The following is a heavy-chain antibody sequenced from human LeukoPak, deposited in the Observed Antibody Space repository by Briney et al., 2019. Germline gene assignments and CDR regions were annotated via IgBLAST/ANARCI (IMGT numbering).Heavy chain of an antibody. Sequence: SETLSLTCTVSGGSISSYYWSWIRQPPGKGLEWIGYIYYSGSTNYNPSLKSRVTISVDTSKNQFSLKLSSVTAADMAVYYCARSRGLHDYWGQGTLVTVSS. CDR2: IYYSGST. CDR3: ARSRGLHDY. J-gene: IGHJ4*02. V-gene: IGHV4-59*01. CDR1: GGSISSYY. D-gene: IGHD5/OR15-5a*01.